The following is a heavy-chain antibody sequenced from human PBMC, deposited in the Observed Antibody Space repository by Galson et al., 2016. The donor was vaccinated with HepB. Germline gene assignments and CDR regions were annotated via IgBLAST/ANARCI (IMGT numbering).Heavy chain of an antibody. CDR1: GFSFSHYG. Sequence: SLRLSCAASGFSFSHYGMSWVRQAPGKGLEWVSGIRATGGSGGNTYYADSVKGRFTISRDSSKNTLFLQMNSLRAEDTPIYYCARSGGTALGTDPAPNWFDPWGQGTLVTVSS. J-gene: IGHJ5*02. CDR2: TGGSGGNT. V-gene: IGHV3-23*01. D-gene: IGHD1-26*01. CDR3: ARSGGTALGTDPAPNWFDP.